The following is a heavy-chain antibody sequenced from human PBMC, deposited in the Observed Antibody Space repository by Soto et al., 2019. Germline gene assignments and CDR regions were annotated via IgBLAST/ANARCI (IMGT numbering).Heavy chain of an antibody. J-gene: IGHJ4*02. CDR2: INAGKGNT. D-gene: IGHD2-15*01. V-gene: IGHV1-3*01. Sequence: GASVKVSCKASGYTFTGYYMHWVRQAPGQGLEWMGWINAGKGNTKYSQKFQGRVTITRDTSASTAYMELSSLRSEDTAVYYCARDLGGWPDYWGQGTLVTVSS. CDR3: ARDLGGWPDY. CDR1: GYTFTGYY.